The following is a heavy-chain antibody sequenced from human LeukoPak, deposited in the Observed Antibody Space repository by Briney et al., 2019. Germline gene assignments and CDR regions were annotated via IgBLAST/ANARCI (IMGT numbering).Heavy chain of an antibody. J-gene: IGHJ4*02. CDR1: GFTFSSYG. CDR3: TTDGVGVEGATYDN. Sequence: GGSLRLSCAASGFTFSSYGIHWVRQAPGKGLEWVGRIKAKAHGGTIEYAAPVKGRFTISRDDSKNTLYLQMNSLKTEDTAVYYCTTDGVGVEGATYDNWGQGTLVSVSS. V-gene: IGHV3-15*01. CDR2: IKAKAHGGTI. D-gene: IGHD1-26*01.